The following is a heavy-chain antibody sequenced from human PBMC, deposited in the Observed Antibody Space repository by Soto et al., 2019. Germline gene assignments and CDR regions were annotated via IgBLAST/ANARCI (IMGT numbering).Heavy chain of an antibody. CDR3: ARSPYSSGSYYPIDY. D-gene: IGHD3-22*01. V-gene: IGHV1-46*01. Sequence: QVQLVQSVAEVNKPGASVKVSCKASGYTFTYYYIQWVRQAPGQGLELMGVINPSTGSANYAQKFQGRVTMTRDTSTSTGYMELGSLRSDDTAVYYCARSPYSSGSYYPIDYWGQGTLVTVSS. CDR1: GYTFTYYY. J-gene: IGHJ4*02. CDR2: INPSTGSA.